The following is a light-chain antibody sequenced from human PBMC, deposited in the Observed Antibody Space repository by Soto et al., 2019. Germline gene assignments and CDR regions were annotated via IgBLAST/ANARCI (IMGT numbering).Light chain of an antibody. CDR3: TSYTSTSTLV. CDR1: SNDIGANDY. CDR2: EAA. V-gene: IGLV2-14*01. J-gene: IGLJ2*01. Sequence: QSVLTQPASVSGSPGQSITISCTGTSNDIGANDYVSWYQHHPGQAPKILIYEAANRPSGVSHRFSGSKSGNTASLTISGLQAEDEAEYFCTSYTSTSTLVFGGGTKLTVL.